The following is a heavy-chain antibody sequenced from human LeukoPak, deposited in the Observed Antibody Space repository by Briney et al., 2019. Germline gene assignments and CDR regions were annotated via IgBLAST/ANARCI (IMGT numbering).Heavy chain of an antibody. Sequence: SETLSLTCSVSGGSISSYYWSWIRQPPGKGLEWIGYVYYSGSTNYNPSLKNRVTISVDTSKNQFSLQLNSVTPEDTAVYYCASGRYYFQYWGQGTLVTVSS. CDR2: VYYSGST. J-gene: IGHJ4*02. CDR1: GGSISSYY. D-gene: IGHD1-26*01. CDR3: ASGRYYFQY. V-gene: IGHV4-59*12.